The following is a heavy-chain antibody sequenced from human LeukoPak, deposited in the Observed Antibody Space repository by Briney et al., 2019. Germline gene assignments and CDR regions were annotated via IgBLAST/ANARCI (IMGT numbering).Heavy chain of an antibody. Sequence: SETLSLTCTVSGASISSDYWSWIRQPPGKRLEWIGYVHNSGTTDYNPSLKSRVTISLDRSKKQFSLKLSSVTAADTAVYYCARGSPIGNYWGQGTLVTVSS. CDR3: ARGSPIGNY. J-gene: IGHJ4*02. CDR2: VHNSGTT. CDR1: GASISSDY. V-gene: IGHV4-59*01. D-gene: IGHD3-10*01.